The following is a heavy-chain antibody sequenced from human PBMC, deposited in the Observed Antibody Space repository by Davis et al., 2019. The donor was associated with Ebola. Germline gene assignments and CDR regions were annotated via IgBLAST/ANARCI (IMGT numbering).Heavy chain of an antibody. D-gene: IGHD5-12*01. CDR2: IIPIFGTA. J-gene: IGHJ4*02. Sequence: SVKVSCKASAGTFSSYAISWVRQATGQGLEWMGGIIPIFGTANYAQKFQGRVTITADESTSTAYMELRSLRSDDTAVYYCARVGGYDNFDYWGQGTLVTVSS. CDR1: AGTFSSYA. V-gene: IGHV1-69*13. CDR3: ARVGGYDNFDY.